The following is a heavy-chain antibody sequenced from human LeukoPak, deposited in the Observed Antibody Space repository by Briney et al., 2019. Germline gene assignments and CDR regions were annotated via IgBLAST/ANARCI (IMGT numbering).Heavy chain of an antibody. CDR3: ARAISWNGAQGHMDV. Sequence: GGSLRLSCAASGFSFSDYWMHWLRQAPGKGLVWVSRINSDGRNIAYADSVKGRFTISRDNAKNTLYLEMNSLTIEDTAVYYCARAISWNGAQGHMDVWGKGTTVTVS. CDR1: GFSFSDYW. D-gene: IGHD1-1*01. CDR2: INSDGRNI. J-gene: IGHJ6*03. V-gene: IGHV3-74*03.